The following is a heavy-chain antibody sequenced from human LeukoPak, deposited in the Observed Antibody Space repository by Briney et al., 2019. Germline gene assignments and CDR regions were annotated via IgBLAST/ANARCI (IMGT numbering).Heavy chain of an antibody. CDR1: GFTFSYYV. J-gene: IGHJ5*01. CDR2: MCGTAGCT. Sequence: GGSLRLSCAASGFTFSYYVMSWVRQAPGKGLEWVASMCGTAGCTFYPDSVKGRFTISRDNSKNILYLQMNSLRAEDTAIYYCAKDRPNFYENSGHYYRRDGDSWGQGTLVTVSS. V-gene: IGHV3-23*01. CDR3: AKDRPNFYENSGHYYRRDGDS. D-gene: IGHD3-22*01.